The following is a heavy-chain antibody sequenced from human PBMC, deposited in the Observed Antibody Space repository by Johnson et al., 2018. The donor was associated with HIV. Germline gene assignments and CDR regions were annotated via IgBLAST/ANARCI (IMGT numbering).Heavy chain of an antibody. V-gene: IGHV3-9*01. CDR3: ATREKPHLAFDI. CDR2: ISWNSASI. CDR1: GFTFDDYA. Sequence: VQLVESGGGLVQPGRSLRLSCAASGFTFDDYAMHWVRLAPGKGLEWVSGISWNSASIGYADSVKGRFTISRDNPKNSLYLQMNSLRAEDTDLYYCATREKPHLAFDIWGQGTMVTVSS. J-gene: IGHJ3*02. D-gene: IGHD5-24*01.